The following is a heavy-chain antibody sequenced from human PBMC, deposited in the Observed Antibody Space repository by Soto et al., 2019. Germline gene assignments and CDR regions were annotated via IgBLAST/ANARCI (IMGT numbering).Heavy chain of an antibody. CDR3: ARGYYDSSGQSNTFDI. Sequence: SETLSLTCTVSGASITSSYWSWIRQSPGKGLEWIGYVHFSGSTNYNPSLKSRVTISVDTSKNQFSLKLSSVTAADTAVYYCARGYYDSSGQSNTFDIWGQGKMVT. J-gene: IGHJ3*02. CDR2: VHFSGST. V-gene: IGHV4-59*01. CDR1: GASITSSY. D-gene: IGHD3-22*01.